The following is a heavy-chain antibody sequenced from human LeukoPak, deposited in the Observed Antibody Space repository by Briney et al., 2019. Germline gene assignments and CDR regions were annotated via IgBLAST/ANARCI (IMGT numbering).Heavy chain of an antibody. CDR1: GDSVSSSNFF. Sequence: SETLSLTCTVSGDSVSSSNFFWGWIRQSPGKGLEWIGSFHYGGSAFYNPSLKSRVTISVDTSNNHFSLELTSVTAADLAVYYCARHEYQVFPPANWFDPWGQGTLVTVSS. CDR2: FHYGGSA. D-gene: IGHD6-6*01. J-gene: IGHJ5*02. CDR3: ARHEYQVFPPANWFDP. V-gene: IGHV4-39*02.